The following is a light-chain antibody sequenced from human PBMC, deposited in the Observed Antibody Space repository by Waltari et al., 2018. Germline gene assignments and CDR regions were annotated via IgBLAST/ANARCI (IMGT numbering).Light chain of an antibody. CDR1: NIEAET. J-gene: IGLJ2*01. CDR3: QVWESGTDHHVE. CDR2: YDS. V-gene: IGLV3-21*01. Sequence: SYVLTQPPSVSVAAGQTARMTCGGKNIEAETLHWYQQRPGQAPTLVISYDSDRPSGIPERFSGSNSGNTATLTISRVEAGDEADYYCQVWESGTDHHVEFGGGTKLTVL.